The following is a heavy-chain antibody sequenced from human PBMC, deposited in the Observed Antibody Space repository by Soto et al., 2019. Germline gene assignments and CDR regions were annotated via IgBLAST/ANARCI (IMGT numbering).Heavy chain of an antibody. CDR1: GFTFSDYA. CDR2: VSHDGRNT. J-gene: IGHJ4*02. CDR3: TKGGRQWLVTYDFNY. Sequence: VQLVESGGGVVQPGRSLRLSCAASGFTFSDYAMHWVRQAPGKGLEWVAVVSHDGRNTHYADSVKGRFTISRDSSKNTVSLEMSSVRAEDTAVYYCTKGGRQWLVTYDFNYWGQGALVTVSS. D-gene: IGHD6-19*01. V-gene: IGHV3-30*18.